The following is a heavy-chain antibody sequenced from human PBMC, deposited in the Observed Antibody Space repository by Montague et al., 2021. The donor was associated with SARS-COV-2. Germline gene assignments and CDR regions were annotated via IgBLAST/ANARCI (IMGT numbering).Heavy chain of an antibody. J-gene: IGHJ4*02. Sequence: TLSLTCTVSGGSISSGGYYWSWIRQHPGKGLEWIGYIYYSGSTYYDPSLKSRVTISVDTSKNQFSLKLRSVTAADTAVYYCARATRITIFGVVNQFDYWGQGTLVTVSS. D-gene: IGHD3-3*01. CDR3: ARATRITIFGVVNQFDY. V-gene: IGHV4-31*03. CDR2: IYYSGST. CDR1: GGSISSGGYY.